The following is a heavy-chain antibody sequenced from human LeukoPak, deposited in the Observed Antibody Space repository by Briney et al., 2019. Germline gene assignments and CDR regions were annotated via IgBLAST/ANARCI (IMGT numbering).Heavy chain of an antibody. J-gene: IGHJ3*02. CDR2: IYYSGST. D-gene: IGHD3-16*02. Sequence: SETLSLTCTVSGGSISSSSYYWGWIRQPPGKGLEWIGSIYYSGSTYYNPSLKSRVTISVDTSKNQFSLKLSSVTAADTAVYYCARVLQTHYDYVWGSYRPPPFDAFDIWGQGTMVTVSS. V-gene: IGHV4-39*07. CDR1: GGSISSSSYY. CDR3: ARVLQTHYDYVWGSYRPPPFDAFDI.